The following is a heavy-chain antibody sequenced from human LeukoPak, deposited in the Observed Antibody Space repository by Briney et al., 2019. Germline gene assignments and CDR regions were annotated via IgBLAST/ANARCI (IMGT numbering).Heavy chain of an antibody. CDR2: IKQDGSEK. Sequence: GGSLRLSCAASGFTFTNYWMTWVRQAPGQGLEWVANIKQDGSEKNYVDSVKGRFTISRDNAKNSLYLQMNSLRAEDTAVYYCARDRTPLFAYGDQISYYFDYWGQGTLVTVSS. D-gene: IGHD4-17*01. CDR1: GFTFTNYW. V-gene: IGHV3-7*01. CDR3: ARDRTPLFAYGDQISYYFDY. J-gene: IGHJ4*02.